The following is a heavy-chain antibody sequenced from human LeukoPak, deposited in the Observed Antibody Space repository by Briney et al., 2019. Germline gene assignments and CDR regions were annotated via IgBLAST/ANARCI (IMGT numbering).Heavy chain of an antibody. CDR1: GYTFASYG. V-gene: IGHV1-18*01. CDR2: ISAYNGNT. J-gene: IGHJ3*02. Sequence: ASVKVSCKASGYTFASYGISWVRQAPGQGLEWMGWISAYNGNTNYAQKLQGRVTMTTDTSTSTAYMELRSLRSDDTAVYYCARDFRRDDAFDIWGQGTMVTVSS. CDR3: ARDFRRDDAFDI.